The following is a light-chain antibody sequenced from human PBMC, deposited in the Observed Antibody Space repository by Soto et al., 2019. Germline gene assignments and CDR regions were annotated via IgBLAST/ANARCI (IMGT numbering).Light chain of an antibody. J-gene: IGKJ2*01. CDR3: QQYDGSPLYT. CDR1: QRIRSTY. CDR2: DAS. Sequence: EILLTQSPGTLSLSPGDSATLSCRASQRIRSTYLAWHQQKPGQAPRLLIYDASSRATGIPDRFSGSGSGTDFYLTISRLEPEDFAVYYCQQYDGSPLYTFGQGTKVDIK. V-gene: IGKV3-20*01.